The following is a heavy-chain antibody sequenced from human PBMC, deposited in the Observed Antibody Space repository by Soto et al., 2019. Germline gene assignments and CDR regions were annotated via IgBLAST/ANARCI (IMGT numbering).Heavy chain of an antibody. CDR3: ITSWFDY. CDR1: GFTFSIAW. CDR2: IKSKTDGGTT. Sequence: GGSVRLSCAASGFTFSIAWMYWVRQAQGKGLEWVGRIKSKTDGGTTNYAAPVKDRFTISRDDSKNTLYLQMNSLKTEDTAVYYCITSWFDYWGQGTLVTVSS. V-gene: IGHV3-15*01. J-gene: IGHJ4*02.